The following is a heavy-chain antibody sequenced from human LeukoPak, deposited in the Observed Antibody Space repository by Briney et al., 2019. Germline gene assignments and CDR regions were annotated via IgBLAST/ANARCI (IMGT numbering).Heavy chain of an antibody. J-gene: IGHJ4*02. V-gene: IGHV4-59*01. CDR2: IYYSGST. Sequence: SETLSLTCTVSGGSISIYYWSWIRQPPGKGLEWIGYIYYSGSTNYNPSLKSRVTISVDTSKNQFSLKLSSVAAADTAVYYCARRYCSSTSCYYFDYWGQGTLVTVSS. CDR1: GGSISIYY. CDR3: ARRYCSSTSCYYFDY. D-gene: IGHD2-2*01.